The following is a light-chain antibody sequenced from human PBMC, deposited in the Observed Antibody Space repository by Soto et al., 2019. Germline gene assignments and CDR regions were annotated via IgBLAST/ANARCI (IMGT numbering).Light chain of an antibody. CDR1: SSDVGGYNY. CDR2: DVT. Sequence: QSALTQPRSVSGSPGQPVTISCTGSSSDVGGYNYVSWYQQYPGTAPKVIIYDVTKRPSGVPDRFSGSKSGNTASLTISGLQAEDEADYHCCSYAGSNFWVFGGGTKLTVL. CDR3: CSYAGSNFWV. V-gene: IGLV2-11*01. J-gene: IGLJ3*02.